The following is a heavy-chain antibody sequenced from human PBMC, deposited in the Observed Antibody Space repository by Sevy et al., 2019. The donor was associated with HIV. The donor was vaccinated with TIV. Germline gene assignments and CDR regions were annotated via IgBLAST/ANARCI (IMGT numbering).Heavy chain of an antibody. V-gene: IGHV3-64D*06. D-gene: IGHD6-19*01. CDR3: VKASGYSRGWSYFDY. CDR1: GFTFSSYA. CDR2: ISSNGGST. J-gene: IGHJ4*02. Sequence: GGSLRLSCSASGFTFSSYAMHWVRQAPGKGLEYVSAISSNGGSTYYADSVKGRFTISRDNSKNTLYLQMSSLRAEDTAVYYCVKASGYSRGWSYFDYWGQGTLVTVSS.